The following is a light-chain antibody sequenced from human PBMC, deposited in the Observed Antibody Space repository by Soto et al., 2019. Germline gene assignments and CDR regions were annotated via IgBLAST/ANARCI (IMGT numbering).Light chain of an antibody. J-gene: IGLJ2*01. Sequence: QSVLTQPASVSGSPGHSITISCTGTSSDVGGYNYVSWYQQHPGKAPKLMIYDVSNRPSGVSNRFSGSKSGNTASPTISGLQAEDEADYYCSSYTSSSTVVFGGGTKLTVL. CDR3: SSYTSSSTVV. V-gene: IGLV2-14*01. CDR2: DVS. CDR1: SSDVGGYNY.